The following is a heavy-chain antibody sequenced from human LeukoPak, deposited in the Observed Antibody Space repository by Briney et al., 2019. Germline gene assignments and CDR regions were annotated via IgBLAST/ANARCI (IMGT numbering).Heavy chain of an antibody. Sequence: PGGSLRLSCAASRVTFSNYGMHWVRQAPGKGLEGVAFTRYDGINKYYTDSVKGRFTISRDNSKNTLYLQMNSLKIEDTAVYYCAKSAVQQLALPFEYWGQGTLVTVSS. V-gene: IGHV3-30*02. J-gene: IGHJ4*02. CDR1: RVTFSNYG. CDR2: TRYDGINK. D-gene: IGHD6-13*01. CDR3: AKSAVQQLALPFEY.